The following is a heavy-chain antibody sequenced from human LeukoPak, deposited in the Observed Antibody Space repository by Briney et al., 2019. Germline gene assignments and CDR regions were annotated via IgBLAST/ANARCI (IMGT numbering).Heavy chain of an antibody. J-gene: IGHJ4*02. CDR3: ARDVNSRGPFDY. V-gene: IGHV1-69*05. CDR2: IIPIFGTA. D-gene: IGHD2/OR15-2a*01. CDR1: GGTFSSYA. Sequence: ASVKVSCKASGGTFSSYAIRWLRQAPGQGLEWMGGIIPIFGTANYAQKFQGRVTITTDESTSTAYMELSSLRSEDTAVYYCARDVNSRGPFDYWGQGTLVTVSS.